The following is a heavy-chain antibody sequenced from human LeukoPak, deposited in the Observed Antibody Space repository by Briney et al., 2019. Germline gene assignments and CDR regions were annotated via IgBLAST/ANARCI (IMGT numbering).Heavy chain of an antibody. V-gene: IGHV7-4-1*02. CDR3: SSCNDSSGYFAY. CDR1: GYTFTDYA. CDR2: VNTNTGNP. J-gene: IGHJ4*02. Sequence: ASVKVSCKPSGYTFTDYAINWVRQAPGQGLEYMGWVNTNTGNPTYAQGFTGRFVFSSDSSVSTAYLQITSLKADDSAIYFCSSCNDSSGYFAYWGQGTLVTVSS. D-gene: IGHD3-22*01.